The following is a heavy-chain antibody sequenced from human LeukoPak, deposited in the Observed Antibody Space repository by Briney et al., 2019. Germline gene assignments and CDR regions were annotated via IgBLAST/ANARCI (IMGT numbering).Heavy chain of an antibody. CDR3: ARGDSYLSAFDI. J-gene: IGHJ3*02. V-gene: IGHV4-31*03. CDR2: IYYSGST. D-gene: IGHD5-18*01. CDR1: GGSISSGGYY. Sequence: PSQTLSLTCTVSGGSISSGGYYWSWIRQHPGKGLEWIGYIYYSGSTYYNPSLKSRVTISVDTSKNQFSLKLSSVTAADTAVYYWARGDSYLSAFDIWGQGIMVTVSS.